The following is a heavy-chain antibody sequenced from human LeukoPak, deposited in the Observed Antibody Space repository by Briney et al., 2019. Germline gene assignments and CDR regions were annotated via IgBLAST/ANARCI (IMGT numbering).Heavy chain of an antibody. D-gene: IGHD3-10*01. CDR2: ISSSSSTI. CDR1: GFTFSSYS. Sequence: GGSLRLSCAASGFTFSSYSMNWVRQAPGKGLEWVSYISSSSSTIYYADSVKGRFTISRDNAKNSLYLQMNSLRAEDTAVYYCARDSRGGFDYWGQGTLVTVSS. J-gene: IGHJ4*02. CDR3: ARDSRGGFDY. V-gene: IGHV3-48*01.